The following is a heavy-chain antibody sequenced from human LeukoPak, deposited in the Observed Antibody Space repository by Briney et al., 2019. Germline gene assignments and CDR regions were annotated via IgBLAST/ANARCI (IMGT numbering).Heavy chain of an antibody. D-gene: IGHD1-26*01. CDR2: ISGGGGRT. Sequence: GGSLRLSCAASGFTFSSYAMNWVRQAPGKGLEWVSGISGGGGRTYYADSVKGRFTISRDNSKNTLYLQMNSLRAEDTAVYYCAKVVGALYYYYMDVWGKGTTVTVSS. J-gene: IGHJ6*03. V-gene: IGHV3-23*01. CDR3: AKVVGALYYYYMDV. CDR1: GFTFSSYA.